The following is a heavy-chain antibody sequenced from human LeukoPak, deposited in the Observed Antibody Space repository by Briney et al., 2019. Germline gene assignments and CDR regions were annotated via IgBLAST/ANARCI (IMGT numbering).Heavy chain of an antibody. J-gene: IGHJ4*02. V-gene: IGHV5-51*01. Sequence: GESLKISCKGSGYGFTSYWIGWVREMPGKGLEWMGIIYPGDSDTRYSPSFQGQVTISADKSISTAYLQWSSLKASDTAMYYCARHGTGGYCSSTSCSETFDYWGQGTLVTVSS. CDR3: ARHGTGGYCSSTSCSETFDY. D-gene: IGHD2-2*01. CDR1: GYGFTSYW. CDR2: IYPGDSDT.